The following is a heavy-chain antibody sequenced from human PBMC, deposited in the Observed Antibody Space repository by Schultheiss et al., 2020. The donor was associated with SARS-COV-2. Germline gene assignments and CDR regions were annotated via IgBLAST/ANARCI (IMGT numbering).Heavy chain of an antibody. CDR3: ARDATRHYDILTGYSLYGMDV. Sequence: GGSLRLSCAASGFTFSTYAMSWVRQPPGKGLEWVSSISGSGSGTYYADSVQGRFTISRDNSKNTLYLQMNSLRAEDTAVYYCARDATRHYDILTGYSLYGMDVWGQGTTVTVSS. D-gene: IGHD3-9*01. CDR2: ISGSGSGT. V-gene: IGHV3-23*01. CDR1: GFTFSTYA. J-gene: IGHJ6*02.